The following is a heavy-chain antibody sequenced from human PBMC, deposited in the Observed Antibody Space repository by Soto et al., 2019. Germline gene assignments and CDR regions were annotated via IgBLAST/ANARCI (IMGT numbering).Heavy chain of an antibody. V-gene: IGHV3-74*01. CDR1: GFIFSSYW. Sequence: EVQLVESGGGLVQPGGSLRLSCAASGFIFSSYWMHWARQAPGKGLVWVSRINSDGSSTSYADSVKGRFTISRDNAKNTLYLQMISLRAEDTAVYYCVRKSINGMNVWGQGTTVTVSS. CDR3: VRKSINGMNV. CDR2: INSDGSST. J-gene: IGHJ6*02.